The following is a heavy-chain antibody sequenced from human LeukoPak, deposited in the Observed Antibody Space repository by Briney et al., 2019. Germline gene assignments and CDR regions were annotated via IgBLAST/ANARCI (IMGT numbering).Heavy chain of an antibody. CDR1: GFTFSSYA. V-gene: IGHV3-23*01. CDR2: ISGSGGST. J-gene: IGHJ6*03. CDR3: ANGYCSGGSCYSGYYYMDV. D-gene: IGHD2-15*01. Sequence: GGSLRLSCAASGFTFSSYAMSWVRQAPGKGLEWVSAISGSGGSTYYADSVKGRFTISRDNSKNTLYLQMNSLRAEDTAVYYCANGYCSGGSCYSGYYYMDVWGKGTTVTVSS.